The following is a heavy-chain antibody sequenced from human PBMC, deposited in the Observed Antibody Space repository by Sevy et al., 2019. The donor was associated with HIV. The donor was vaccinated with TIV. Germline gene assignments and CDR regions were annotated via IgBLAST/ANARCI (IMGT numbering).Heavy chain of an antibody. J-gene: IGHJ6*02. Sequence: GGSLRLSCAASGFTFSIYATHWVRQAPGKGLEWVAVISYDGSKRYYVDSVKGRFTISRDNFKVTLYLLMNSLRPEDTAVYYCARDLPSAVTDPFYYYGMDVWGQVTTVTVSS. CDR3: ARDLPSAVTDPFYYYGMDV. CDR1: GFTFSIYA. D-gene: IGHD2-21*02. CDR2: ISYDGSKR. V-gene: IGHV3-30*04.